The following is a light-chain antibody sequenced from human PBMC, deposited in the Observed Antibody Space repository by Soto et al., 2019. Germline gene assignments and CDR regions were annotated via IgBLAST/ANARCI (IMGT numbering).Light chain of an antibody. V-gene: IGKV3-20*01. CDR1: QSVTSSY. CDR3: QKYGSSPLT. J-gene: IGKJ4*01. Sequence: EIVLTQSPGTLSLSPGERATLSCRASQSVTSSYLAWYQQKPGQAPRLLIHGASSRATGIPDIFSGSGSGTDLTLTISRLKREDFAVYYCQKYGSSPLTFGGGTKVEIK. CDR2: GAS.